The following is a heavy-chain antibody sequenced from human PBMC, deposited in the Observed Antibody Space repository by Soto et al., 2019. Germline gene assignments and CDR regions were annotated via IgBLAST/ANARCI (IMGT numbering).Heavy chain of an antibody. CDR3: ARPSKKYSSGPGGFDY. V-gene: IGHV1-69*13. D-gene: IGHD6-19*01. Sequence: ASVKVSCKASGGTFSSYAISWVRQAPGQGLEWMGGIIPIFGTANYAQKFQGRVTITVDESTSTAYTELSSLRSEDTAVYYCARPSKKYSSGPGGFDYWGQGTLVTVSS. CDR2: IIPIFGTA. J-gene: IGHJ4*02. CDR1: GGTFSSYA.